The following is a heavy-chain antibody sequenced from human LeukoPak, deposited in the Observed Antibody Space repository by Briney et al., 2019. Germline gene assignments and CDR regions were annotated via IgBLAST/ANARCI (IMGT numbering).Heavy chain of an antibody. CDR3: AKDAGYYYYYYMDV. Sequence: GGSLRLSCAASGFTCSSYSMNWVRQAPGKGLEWVSSISSSSSYIYYADSVKGRFTISRDNSKNSLYLQMNSLRAEDTALYYCAKDAGYYYYYYMDVWGKGTTVTVSS. CDR2: ISSSSSYI. CDR1: GFTCSSYS. V-gene: IGHV3-21*04. J-gene: IGHJ6*03.